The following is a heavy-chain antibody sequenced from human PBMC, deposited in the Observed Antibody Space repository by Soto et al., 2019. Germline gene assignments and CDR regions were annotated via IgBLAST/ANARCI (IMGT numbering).Heavy chain of an antibody. Sequence: QVQLVESGGGVVQPGRSLRVSCAASGFTFSSYGMHWVRQTPGKGLEWVAVISYDGSNKYYADSVKGRFTISRDNSKNTLYLQMNSLRAEDTAVYYCAKEWVYDSSGWSFDYWGQGTLVTVSS. V-gene: IGHV3-30*18. CDR2: ISYDGSNK. D-gene: IGHD3-22*01. CDR3: AKEWVYDSSGWSFDY. CDR1: GFTFSSYG. J-gene: IGHJ4*02.